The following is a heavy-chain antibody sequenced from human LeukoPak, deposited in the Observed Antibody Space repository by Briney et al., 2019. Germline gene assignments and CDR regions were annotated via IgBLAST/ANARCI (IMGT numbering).Heavy chain of an antibody. CDR2: ISPDGSYT. V-gene: IGHV3-11*05. Sequence: PGGSLRLSCAGSGFIFSDFYINWIRQSPGKGLEGLAYISPDGSYTTYGDSVKGRFVISRDNAKNSVSLQMNSLGGEDTAVYFCASDQVSGVFDYWGQGARVTVS. CDR1: GFIFSDFY. J-gene: IGHJ4*02. CDR3: ASDQVSGVFDY. D-gene: IGHD5/OR15-5a*01.